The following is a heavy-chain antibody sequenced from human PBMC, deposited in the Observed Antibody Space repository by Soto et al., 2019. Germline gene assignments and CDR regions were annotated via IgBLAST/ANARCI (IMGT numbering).Heavy chain of an antibody. D-gene: IGHD3-16*02. CDR3: ATDLFPDYADAWVTFRPADY. Sequence: ASVKVSCKASGYTFTGYYMHWVRQAPGRGLEWMGVFDAEDGAASYAQNFQGRVTMTVDTSTDTAYMEVTSLRSEDTAVYYCATDLFPDYADAWVTFRPADYWGQGTQVTVSS. CDR2: FDAEDGAA. V-gene: IGHV1-24*01. J-gene: IGHJ4*02. CDR1: GYTFTGYY.